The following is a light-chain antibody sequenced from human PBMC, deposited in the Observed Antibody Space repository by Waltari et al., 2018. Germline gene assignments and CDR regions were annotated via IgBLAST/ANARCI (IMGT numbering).Light chain of an antibody. Sequence: DIQLTQSPSFLSASVRDRVTITCRASQGISNYLAWYQQKPGKAPKLLIYSASTLQSGVPSRFSGSGSGTEFSLTISSLQPEDFATYYCQQSYTTPTWTFGQGTKVEIK. V-gene: IGKV1-9*01. CDR3: QQSYTTPTWT. J-gene: IGKJ1*01. CDR2: SAS. CDR1: QGISNY.